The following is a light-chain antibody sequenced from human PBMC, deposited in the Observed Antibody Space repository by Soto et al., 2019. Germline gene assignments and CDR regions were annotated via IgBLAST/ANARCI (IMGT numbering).Light chain of an antibody. Sequence: EIVMTQSPVTLSVSPGERATLSCRASQSVRSNLAWYQQKPGQPPRLLIYGASTRATDIPARFSGSGSGTEFTLTISRLQSEDFAVYHCQQYNEWPLSFGGGTKGEI. CDR3: QQYNEWPLS. J-gene: IGKJ4*01. CDR1: QSVRSN. CDR2: GAS. V-gene: IGKV3-15*01.